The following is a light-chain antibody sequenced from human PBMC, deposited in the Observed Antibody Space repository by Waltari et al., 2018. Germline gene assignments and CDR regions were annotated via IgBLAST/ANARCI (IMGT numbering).Light chain of an antibody. J-gene: IGKJ2*01. V-gene: IGKV3-15*01. CDR2: GTS. CDR3: QQYVDSPPYT. Sequence: EIVMTQSLATQYVSPGDTVTPSCRASQSVRSNVVWYHQRPGRAPRLLIYGTSTRPTGVPARFSGSGSGADFTLTISGLQSEDFGIYYCQQYVDSPPYTFGQGTKLEI. CDR1: QSVRSN.